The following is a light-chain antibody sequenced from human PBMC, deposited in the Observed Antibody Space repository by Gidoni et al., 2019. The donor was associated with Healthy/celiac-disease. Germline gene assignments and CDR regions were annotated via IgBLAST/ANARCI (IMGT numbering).Light chain of an antibody. CDR1: QSVSSSY. Sequence: DIVLPQPPGTLSLSPGDRATLSCRASQSVSSSYLAWYQQKPGQAPRRLIYGAASRATGSPDRFRGSGSGTDFTLTISRLEPEDFAVYYCQQYGSSPLLTFGPGTKVDIK. CDR2: GAA. J-gene: IGKJ3*01. V-gene: IGKV3-20*01. CDR3: QQYGSSPLLT.